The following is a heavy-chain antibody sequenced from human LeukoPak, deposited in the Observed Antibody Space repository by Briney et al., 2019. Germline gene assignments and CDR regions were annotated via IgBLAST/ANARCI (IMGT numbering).Heavy chain of an antibody. CDR2: INARGDT. CDR3: ARGQVPAARGYNWFDP. V-gene: IGHV4-34*01. CDR1: GWSFNDYY. D-gene: IGHD2-2*01. Sequence: SETLSLTCAVYGWSFNDYYWNWIRQPPGKGLEWIGEINARGDTNYNPSLKSRVTISVDTSKKQFSLRLTSMIAADTALYYCARGQVPAARGYNWFDPWGQGTLVAVSS. J-gene: IGHJ5*02.